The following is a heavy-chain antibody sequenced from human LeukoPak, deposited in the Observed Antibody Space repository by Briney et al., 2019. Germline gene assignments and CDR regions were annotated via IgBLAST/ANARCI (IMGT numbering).Heavy chain of an antibody. Sequence: GGSLRLSCAASGFTFSSYSMNWVRQAPGKGLEWVSSISSSSSYIYYADSVKGRFTISRDNAKNSLYPQMNSLRAEDTAVYYCARGAYYDFWSGERDAFDIWGQGTMVTVSS. D-gene: IGHD3-3*01. CDR1: GFTFSSYS. V-gene: IGHV3-21*01. J-gene: IGHJ3*02. CDR2: ISSSSSYI. CDR3: ARGAYYDFWSGERDAFDI.